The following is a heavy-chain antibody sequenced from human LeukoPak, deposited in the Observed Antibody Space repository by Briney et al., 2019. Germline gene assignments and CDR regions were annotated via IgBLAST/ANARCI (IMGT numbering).Heavy chain of an antibody. J-gene: IGHJ5*02. V-gene: IGHV1-2*02. CDR3: ARGEGPGIAAAVYNWFDP. D-gene: IGHD6-13*01. Sequence: ASVKVSCKASGYTFTGYYMHWVRQAPGQGLEWMGWINPNSGGTNYAQKLQGRVTMTTDTSTSTAYMELRSLRSDDTAVYYCARGEGPGIAAAVYNWFDPWGQGTLVTVSS. CDR2: INPNSGGT. CDR1: GYTFTGYY.